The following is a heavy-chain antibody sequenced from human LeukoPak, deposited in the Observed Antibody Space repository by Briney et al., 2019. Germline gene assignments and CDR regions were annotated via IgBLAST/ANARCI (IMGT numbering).Heavy chain of an antibody. CDR1: GGSISSSSYY. CDR2: IYYSGST. CDR3: AREKPSGVDY. V-gene: IGHV4-39*07. Sequence: SETLSLTCTVSGGSISSSSYYWGWIRQPPGKGLEWIGSIYYSGSTYYNPSLKSRVTISVDTSKNQFSLKLSSVTAADTAVYYCAREKPSGVDYWGQGTLVTVSS. D-gene: IGHD1-14*01. J-gene: IGHJ4*02.